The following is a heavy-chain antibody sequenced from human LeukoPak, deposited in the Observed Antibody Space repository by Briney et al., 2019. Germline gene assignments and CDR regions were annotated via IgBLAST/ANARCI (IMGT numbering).Heavy chain of an antibody. CDR3: ARGPSYQLPLNWFDP. V-gene: IGHV4-34*01. J-gene: IGHJ5*02. D-gene: IGHD2-2*01. Sequence: PSETLSLTCAVYGGSFSGYYWSWIRQPPGRGLEWIGEINHSGSTNYNPSLKSRVTISVDTSKNQFSLKLSSVTAADAAVYYCARGPSYQLPLNWFDPWGQGTLVTVSS. CDR1: GGSFSGYY. CDR2: INHSGST.